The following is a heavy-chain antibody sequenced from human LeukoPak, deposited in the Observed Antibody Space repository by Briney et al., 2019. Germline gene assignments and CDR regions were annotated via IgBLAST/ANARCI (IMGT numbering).Heavy chain of an antibody. V-gene: IGHV4-59*12. CDR2: IYYSGNT. CDR1: GGSISSNY. CDR3: ARDARLSDAFDI. Sequence: SETLSLTCTVSGGSISSNYWSWIRQPPGKGLEWIGYIYYSGNTDYSPSLKSRVTISVDTSKKQFSLKLRSVTAADTAVYYCARDARLSDAFDIWGQGTMVTVSS. J-gene: IGHJ3*02.